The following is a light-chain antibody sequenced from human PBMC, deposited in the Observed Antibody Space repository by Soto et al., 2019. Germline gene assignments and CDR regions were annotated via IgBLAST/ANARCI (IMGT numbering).Light chain of an antibody. V-gene: IGLV2-23*01. CDR2: EGS. CDR1: SSDVGGYPL. Sequence: QSALTQPASVSGSPGKSIPISCTGTSSDVGGYPLVSWYQQHPGKAPKLMIYEGSKRPSGVSNRFSGSKSGYTASLTISGLQAEDEADYYCCSYAGPRYVFGSGTKLTVL. CDR3: CSYAGPRYV. J-gene: IGLJ1*01.